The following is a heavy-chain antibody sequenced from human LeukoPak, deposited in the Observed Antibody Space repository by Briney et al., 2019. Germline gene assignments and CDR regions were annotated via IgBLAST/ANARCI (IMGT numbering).Heavy chain of an antibody. J-gene: IGHJ4*02. CDR2: ISSSSSYI. V-gene: IGHV3-21*01. CDR3: ARGGTYYTSGSYLGY. D-gene: IGHD3-10*01. Sequence: AGGSLRLSCAASGFTFSSYSMNWVRQAPGKGLECVSSISSSSSYIYYADSVKGRFTISRDNAKNSLYLQMNSLRAEDTAVYYCARGGTYYTSGSYLGYWGQGTLVTVSS. CDR1: GFTFSSYS.